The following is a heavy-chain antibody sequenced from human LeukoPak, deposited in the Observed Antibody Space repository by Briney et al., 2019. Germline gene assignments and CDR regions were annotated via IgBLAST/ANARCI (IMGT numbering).Heavy chain of an antibody. V-gene: IGHV2-5*02. CDR1: GFSLTTNGMG. CDR3: AHRASGSYEGVFDY. Sequence: SGPTLVKPTQTLTLTCTFSGFSLTTNGMGVGWIRQPPGRALKWLAPIYWDDDKRYSPSLKSRLTITKDTSTNQVVLTMTNMDPVDTATYYCAHRASGSYEGVFDYWGQGTLVTVSS. D-gene: IGHD3-10*01. J-gene: IGHJ4*02. CDR2: IYWDDDK.